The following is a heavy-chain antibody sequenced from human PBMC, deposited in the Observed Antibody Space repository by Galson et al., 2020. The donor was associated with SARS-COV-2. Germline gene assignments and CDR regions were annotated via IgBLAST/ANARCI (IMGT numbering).Heavy chain of an antibody. V-gene: IGHV4-28*03. J-gene: IGHJ4*02. CDR1: GYSISSTNW. Sequence: ASETLSLTCAVSGYSISSTNWWGWIRQPPGKGLEWIGYIYFTGSTYYNPSLKSRVTMSVDTSKNQFSLKLTSVTAADTAMYFCARGTYGAVAVEYYFDYWGQGTLVTVSS. CDR3: ARGTYGAVAVEYYFDY. D-gene: IGHD6-19*01. CDR2: IYFTGST.